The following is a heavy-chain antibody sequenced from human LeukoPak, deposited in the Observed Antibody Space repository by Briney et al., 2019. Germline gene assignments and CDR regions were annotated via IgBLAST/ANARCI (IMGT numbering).Heavy chain of an antibody. CDR1: GFTFSSYA. V-gene: IGHV3-64*01. CDR2: ISSNGGST. Sequence: GGSLRLSCAASGFTFSSYAMHWVRQAPGKGLEYVSAISSNGGSTYYANSVKGRFIISRDNSKNTLYLQMGSLRAEDMAVYYCARGLRGYSGYVNFPGYYFDYWGQGTLVTVSS. J-gene: IGHJ4*02. CDR3: ARGLRGYSGYVNFPGYYFDY. D-gene: IGHD5-12*01.